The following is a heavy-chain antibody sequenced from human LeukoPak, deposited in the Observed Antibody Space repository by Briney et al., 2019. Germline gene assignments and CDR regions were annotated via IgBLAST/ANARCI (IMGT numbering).Heavy chain of an antibody. D-gene: IGHD4-17*01. CDR2: IYYSGST. CDR1: GGSISSYY. Sequence: MSSETLSLTCTVSGGSISSYYWSWIRQPPGKGLEWIGYIYYSGSTNYNPSLKSRVTISVDTSKNQFSLKLSSVTAADTAVYYCARVRATVTTWSFDLWGRGTLVTVSS. V-gene: IGHV4-59*01. CDR3: ARVRATVTTWSFDL. J-gene: IGHJ2*01.